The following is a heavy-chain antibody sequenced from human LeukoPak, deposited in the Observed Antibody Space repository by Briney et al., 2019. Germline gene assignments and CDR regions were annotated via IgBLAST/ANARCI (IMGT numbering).Heavy chain of an antibody. V-gene: IGHV3-48*01. CDR2: ISSGSSTI. D-gene: IGHD3-16*02. Sequence: GGSLRLSCAASGFTFSSYSMNWVRQAPGKGLEWVSYISSGSSTIYYADSVKGRFTISRDNAKNSLYLQMNSLRAEDTAVYYCARGRLVSWGQGTLVTVSS. CDR1: GFTFSSYS. J-gene: IGHJ4*02. CDR3: ARGRLVS.